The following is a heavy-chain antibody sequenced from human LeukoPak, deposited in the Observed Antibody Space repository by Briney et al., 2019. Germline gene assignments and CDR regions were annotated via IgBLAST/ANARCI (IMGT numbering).Heavy chain of an antibody. CDR3: TTYNRGHY. D-gene: IGHD1-14*01. J-gene: IGHJ4*02. V-gene: IGHV3-73*01. CDR2: ITTKARSYAT. Sequence: GGSLKLSCAASGFSFSACDMHWVRQASGKGLEWVGRITTKARSYATAYAASLKDRFTISRDDSKNTAYLQMNSLRSEDTALYYCTTYNRGHYWGQGTLVTVSS. CDR1: GFSFSACD.